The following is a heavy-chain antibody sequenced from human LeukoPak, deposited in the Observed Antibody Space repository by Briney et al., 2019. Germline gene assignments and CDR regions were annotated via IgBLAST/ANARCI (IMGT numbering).Heavy chain of an antibody. CDR1: GFTFGRQW. V-gene: IGHV3-7*03. CDR3: AKGYRKGRWLPLDY. CDR2: MNHGGSET. D-gene: IGHD5-24*01. Sequence: PGGSLRLSCAASGFTFGRQWMSWVRQAPGKGLEWVAHMNHGGSETTNVDSVKGRFTISRDNAKNSLYLQMNSLRAEDTALYYCAKGYRKGRWLPLDYWGQGTLVTVSS. J-gene: IGHJ4*02.